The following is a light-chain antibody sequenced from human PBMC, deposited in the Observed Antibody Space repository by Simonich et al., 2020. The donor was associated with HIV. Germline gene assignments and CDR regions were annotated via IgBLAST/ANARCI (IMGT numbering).Light chain of an antibody. CDR3: GTWDSSLSAGV. CDR2: DNN. V-gene: IGLV1-51*01. Sequence: QSVLTQPPSVSAAPGQKVTISCSGSSSHLGNNSVSWYQQLLGTAPKLLIYDNNNRPSGIPDPFSGSKSGTSATLGITGLQTGDEADYYCGTWDSSLSAGVFGGGTKLTVL. J-gene: IGLJ2*01. CDR1: SSHLGNNS.